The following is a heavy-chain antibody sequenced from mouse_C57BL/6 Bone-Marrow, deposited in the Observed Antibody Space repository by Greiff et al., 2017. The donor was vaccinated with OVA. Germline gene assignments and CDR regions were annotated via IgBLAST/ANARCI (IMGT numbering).Heavy chain of an antibody. CDR1: GFTFSNYW. V-gene: IGHV6-3*01. J-gene: IGHJ2*01. CDR3: TGGDSNGY. D-gene: IGHD2-5*01. Sequence: DVQLQESGGGLVQPGGSMKLSCVASGFTFSNYWMNWVRQSPEKGLEWVAQIRLKSDNYATHYAESVKGRFTISRDDSKSSVYLQMNNLRAEDTGIYYCTGGDSNGYWGQGTTLTVSS. CDR2: IRLKSDNYAT.